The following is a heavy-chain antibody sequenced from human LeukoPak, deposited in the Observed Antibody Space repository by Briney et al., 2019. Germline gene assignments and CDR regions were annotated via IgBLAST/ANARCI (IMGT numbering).Heavy chain of an antibody. V-gene: IGHV5-51*01. CDR1: GYSFTTYW. CDR2: IYPGDSDT. J-gene: IGHJ3*02. D-gene: IGHD6-13*01. Sequence: GESLKISCKGSGYSFTTYWIGWVSQMPGKGLEWMGIIYPGDSDTTYSPSFQGQVTISADKSISTAYLQWSSLKASDSAMYYCGRIPAAGSLKGSFDIWGQGTMVTVSS. CDR3: GRIPAAGSLKGSFDI.